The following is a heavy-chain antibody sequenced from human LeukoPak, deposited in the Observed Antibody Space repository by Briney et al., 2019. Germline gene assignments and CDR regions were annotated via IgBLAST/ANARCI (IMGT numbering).Heavy chain of an antibody. CDR3: AKSYCITTSCWFWFDP. J-gene: IGHJ5*02. V-gene: IGHV3-48*01. CDR1: GFTFSTYA. Sequence: PGGSLRLSCAASGFTFSTYAMNWVRQAPGKGLEWVSYIRSSSTTIYYADSVKGRFTISRDNAKNSLYLQMNSLRAEDTALYYCAKSYCITTSCWFWFDPWGQGTLVTLSS. CDR2: IRSSSTTI. D-gene: IGHD2-2*01.